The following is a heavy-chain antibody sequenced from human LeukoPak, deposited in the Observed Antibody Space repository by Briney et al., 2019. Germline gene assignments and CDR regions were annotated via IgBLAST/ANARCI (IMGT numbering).Heavy chain of an antibody. V-gene: IGHV4-34*01. CDR3: ARRVWGQLVLLDY. CDR1: GGSFSGYY. J-gene: IGHJ4*02. CDR2: INHSGST. D-gene: IGHD6-13*01. Sequence: SETLSLTCAVYGGSFSGYYWSWIRQPPGKGLEWIGEINHSGSTNYNPSLKSRVTISVDTSKNQFSLKLSSVTAADTAVYYCARRVWGQLVLLDYWGQGTLVTVSS.